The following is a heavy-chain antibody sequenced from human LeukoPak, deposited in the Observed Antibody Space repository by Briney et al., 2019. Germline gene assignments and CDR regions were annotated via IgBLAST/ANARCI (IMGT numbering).Heavy chain of an antibody. Sequence: ASVKVSCKASGGTFSSYAISWVRQAPGQGLEWMGGIIPIFGTANYAQKFQGRVTITADESTSTAYMELSSRRSEDTAVYYCARVKSGDDILTGYYTSQYNWFDPWGQGTLVTVSS. CDR1: GGTFSSYA. CDR2: IIPIFGTA. D-gene: IGHD3-9*01. CDR3: ARVKSGDDILTGYYTSQYNWFDP. J-gene: IGHJ5*02. V-gene: IGHV1-69*01.